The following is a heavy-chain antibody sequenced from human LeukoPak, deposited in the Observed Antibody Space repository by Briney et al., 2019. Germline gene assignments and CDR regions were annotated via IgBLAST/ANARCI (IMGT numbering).Heavy chain of an antibody. D-gene: IGHD3-10*01. CDR2: TYNSGGS. Sequence: SSETLSLTCTVSGVSISSYYWSWLRQPPGKGLEWIGYTYNSGGSSYSPSFKSRVTISTDTPRNQFFLRLTSVTAADTAVYYCAGYYGSGQWDNWGQGTLVTVSS. V-gene: IGHV4-59*12. J-gene: IGHJ4*02. CDR1: GVSISSYY. CDR3: AGYYGSGQWDN.